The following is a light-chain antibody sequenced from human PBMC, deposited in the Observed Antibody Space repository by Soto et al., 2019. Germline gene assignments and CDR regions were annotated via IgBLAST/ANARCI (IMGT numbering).Light chain of an antibody. CDR3: SSYRAGGLYV. J-gene: IGLJ1*01. Sequence: QSALTQPASVSGSPGQSITISCTGTSNDVGGYNYVSWYQQHPGKAPKLMIYDVSNRPSGVADRFSGSKSGNTASLTISGLRAEDEADYYCSSYRAGGLYVFGTGTKLTVL. CDR1: SNDVGGYNY. V-gene: IGLV2-14*01. CDR2: DVS.